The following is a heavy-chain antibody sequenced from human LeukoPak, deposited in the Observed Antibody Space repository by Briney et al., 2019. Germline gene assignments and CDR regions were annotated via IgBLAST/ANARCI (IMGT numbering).Heavy chain of an antibody. J-gene: IGHJ4*02. V-gene: IGHV4-61*02. CDR2: IYTSGST. CDR3: ARGYYDSSGYYHEGY. D-gene: IGHD3-22*01. CDR1: GGSISSGSCY. Sequence: SQTLSLTCTVSGGSISSGSCYWSWIRQPAGKGLEWIGRIYTSGSTNYNPSLKSRVTIPVDTSKNQFSLKLSSVTAADTAVYYCARGYYDSSGYYHEGYWGQGTLVTVSS.